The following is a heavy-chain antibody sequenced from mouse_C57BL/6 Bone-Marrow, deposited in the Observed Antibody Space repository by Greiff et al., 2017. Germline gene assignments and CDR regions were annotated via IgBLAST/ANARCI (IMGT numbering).Heavy chain of an antibody. J-gene: IGHJ3*01. Sequence: VQVVESGPGLVQPSQSLSITCTVSGFSLTSYGVHWVRQSPGEGLEWLGVIWRGGSKDYNAAFISILSISKDNSKSQVFFKMNSLQADDTAIYYCASKGRFAYWGQGTLVTVSA. CDR2: IWRGGSK. CDR1: GFSLTSYG. V-gene: IGHV2-2*01. CDR3: ASKGRFAY. D-gene: IGHD3-3*01.